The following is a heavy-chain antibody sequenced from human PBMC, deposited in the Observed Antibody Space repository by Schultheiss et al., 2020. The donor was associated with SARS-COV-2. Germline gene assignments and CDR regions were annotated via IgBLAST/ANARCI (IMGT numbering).Heavy chain of an antibody. V-gene: IGHV3-74*01. CDR2: IISDGSST. CDR1: GFTFSSYW. D-gene: IGHD2-2*01. CDR3: ARGGTYCSSTSCYLDYYYYYMDV. Sequence: GGSLRLSCAASGFTFSSYWMHWVRQAPGKGLVWVSRIISDGSSTSYADSVKGRFTISRDNSKNTLYLQMNSLRAEDTAVYYCARGGTYCSSTSCYLDYYYYYMDVWGQGTTVTVSS. J-gene: IGHJ6*03.